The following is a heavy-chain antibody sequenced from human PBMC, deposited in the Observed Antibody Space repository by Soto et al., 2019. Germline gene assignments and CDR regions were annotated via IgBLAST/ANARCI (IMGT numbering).Heavy chain of an antibody. CDR3: ARIGRRYSSSGNWFDP. CDR2: IIPIFGTA. D-gene: IGHD6-13*01. J-gene: IGHJ5*02. Sequence: QVQLVQSGAEVKKPGSSVKVSCKASGVTFSSYAISWVRQAPGQGLEWMGGIIPIFGTANYAQKFQGRVTITADESTSTAYMELSSLRSEDTAVYYCARIGRRYSSSGNWFDPWGQGTLVTVSS. V-gene: IGHV1-69*01. CDR1: GVTFSSYA.